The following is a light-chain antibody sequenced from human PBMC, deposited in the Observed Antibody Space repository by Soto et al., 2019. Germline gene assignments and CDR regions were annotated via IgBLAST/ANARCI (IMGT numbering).Light chain of an antibody. Sequence: DIVVTQSPLSLPATPGEPASISCRSSQSLLHSNGKTYLDWYLQKPGQSPQLLIYLGSNRASGVPDRFSGSGSGTDFTLKISRVEAEDVGVYYCMQALQTPRNTFGQGTKLEIK. CDR1: QSLLHSNGKTY. CDR2: LGS. CDR3: MQALQTPRNT. V-gene: IGKV2-28*01. J-gene: IGKJ2*01.